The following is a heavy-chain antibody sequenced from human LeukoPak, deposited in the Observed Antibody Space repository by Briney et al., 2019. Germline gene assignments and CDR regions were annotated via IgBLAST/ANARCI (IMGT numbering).Heavy chain of an antibody. Sequence: GASVKVSCKASGYTFSSYDINWVRQAAGQGLEWMGWMNPNSGNTGYAQKFQGRVTITRNTSISTAYMELSSLRSEDTAVYYCARELRLEIEENAFDIWGQGTMVTVSS. V-gene: IGHV1-8*03. J-gene: IGHJ3*02. CDR3: ARELRLEIEENAFDI. D-gene: IGHD1-1*01. CDR1: GYTFSSYD. CDR2: MNPNSGNT.